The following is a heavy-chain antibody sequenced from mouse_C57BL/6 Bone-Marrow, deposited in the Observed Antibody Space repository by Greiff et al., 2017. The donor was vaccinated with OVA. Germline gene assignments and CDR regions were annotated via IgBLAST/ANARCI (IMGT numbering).Heavy chain of an antibody. Sequence: EVQGVESGGGLVQPGGSLKLSCAASGFTFSDYYMYWVRQTPEKRLEWVAYISNGGGSTYYPDTVKGRFTISRDNAKNTLYLQMSRLKSEDTAMYYCARRTTVVEDAMDYWGQGTSVTVSS. CDR1: GFTFSDYY. J-gene: IGHJ4*01. D-gene: IGHD1-1*01. CDR3: ARRTTVVEDAMDY. CDR2: ISNGGGST. V-gene: IGHV5-12*01.